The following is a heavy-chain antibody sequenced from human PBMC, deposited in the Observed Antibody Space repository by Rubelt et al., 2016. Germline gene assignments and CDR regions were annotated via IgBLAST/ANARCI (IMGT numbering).Heavy chain of an antibody. CDR3: ARGRDGDRMGC. J-gene: IGHJ4*02. CDR1: GGSFSGYY. V-gene: IGHV4-34*01. Sequence: QVQLQQWGAGLLKPSETLSLTCAVYGGSFSGYYWSWIRQPPGKGLEWIGEINHSGSTYYNPSLKSRVTISVDTSKNQFPRKLISVTAADTAVYYCARGRDGDRMGCWGQGTLVTVSS. CDR2: INHSGST. D-gene: IGHD4-17*01.